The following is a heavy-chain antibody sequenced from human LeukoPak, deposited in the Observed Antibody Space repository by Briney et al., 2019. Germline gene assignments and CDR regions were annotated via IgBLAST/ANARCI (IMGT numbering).Heavy chain of an antibody. Sequence: GGSLRLSCAASGFTFSSYGMHWVRQAPGKGLEWVSAISGSGGSTYYADSVKGRFTISRDNSKNTLYLQMNSLRAEDTAVYYCAKVGQQLVRDYFDYWGQGTLVTVSS. D-gene: IGHD6-13*01. CDR3: AKVGQQLVRDYFDY. V-gene: IGHV3-23*01. J-gene: IGHJ4*02. CDR2: ISGSGGST. CDR1: GFTFSSYG.